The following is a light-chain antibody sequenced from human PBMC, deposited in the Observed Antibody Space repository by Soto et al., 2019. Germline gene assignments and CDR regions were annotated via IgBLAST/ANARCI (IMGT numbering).Light chain of an antibody. CDR3: SSYTTSTSFIV. J-gene: IGLJ2*01. CDR2: EVS. CDR1: SSDIGNYDF. V-gene: IGLV2-14*01. Sequence: QSALTQPASVSGSPGQSITISCTGTSSDIGNYDFVSWYQQVPGTAPKAMIYEVSSRPSGVSNRFSGSKSGNTASLTISGLPAEDEAYYYCSSYTTSTSFIVFGGGTKVTVL.